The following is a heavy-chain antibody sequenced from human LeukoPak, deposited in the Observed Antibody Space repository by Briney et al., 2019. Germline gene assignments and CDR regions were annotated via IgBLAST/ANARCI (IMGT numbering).Heavy chain of an antibody. Sequence: PGGSLRLSCAASGFTFSDHYMDWVRQAPGKGLEWVGYIYYSGSTNYNPSLKSRVTISVETSKNEFSLKLRSVTAADTAVYYCARVTGYRIEDYFDYWGQGTLVTVSS. CDR2: IYYSGST. V-gene: IGHV4-59*11. D-gene: IGHD6-13*01. J-gene: IGHJ4*02. CDR3: ARVTGYRIEDYFDY. CDR1: GFTFSDHY.